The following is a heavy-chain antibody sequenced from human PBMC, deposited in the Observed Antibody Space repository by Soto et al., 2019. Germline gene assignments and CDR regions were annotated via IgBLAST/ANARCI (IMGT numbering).Heavy chain of an antibody. J-gene: IGHJ3*02. Sequence: QVRLVQSGAEVKKPGASVKVSCKASGYSFTSYGFTWVRQAPGQGLEWMGWISAHNGNTDYPQNLQGRVSMITDTSTSTAYMELRSLTSDDTAVYYCARGAYSDIWGQGTMVTVSS. D-gene: IGHD2-21*01. CDR3: ARGAYSDI. V-gene: IGHV1-18*01. CDR1: GYSFTSYG. CDR2: ISAHNGNT.